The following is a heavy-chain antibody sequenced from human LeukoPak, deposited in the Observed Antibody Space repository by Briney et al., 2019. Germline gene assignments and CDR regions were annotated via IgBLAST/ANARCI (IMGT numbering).Heavy chain of an antibody. CDR2: IRASNGNT. J-gene: IGHJ4*02. D-gene: IGHD2-2*01. CDR3: ARAPGYCIGTSCYPTVNY. V-gene: IGHV1-18*01. Sequence: ASVKVSCKASGYTFTNYGINWVRQAPGHGLEWMGWIRASNGNTNYAQNVQGRVTMTTDTSTTTAYMELRSLRSEDTAVYYCARAPGYCIGTSCYPTVNYWGQGTLVTVSS. CDR1: GYTFTNYG.